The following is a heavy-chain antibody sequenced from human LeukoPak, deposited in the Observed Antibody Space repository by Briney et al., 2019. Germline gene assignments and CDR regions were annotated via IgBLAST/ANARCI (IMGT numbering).Heavy chain of an antibody. J-gene: IGHJ3*02. CDR1: GGTFSSYA. CDR2: IIPIFGTA. V-gene: IGHV1-69*05. Sequence: SAKVSCKASGGTFSSYAISWVRQAPGQGLEWMGGIIPIFGTANYAQKFQGRVTITTDESTSTAYMELSSLRSEDTAVYYCAREHCSSTSCYDAFDIWGQGTMVTVSS. D-gene: IGHD2-2*01. CDR3: AREHCSSTSCYDAFDI.